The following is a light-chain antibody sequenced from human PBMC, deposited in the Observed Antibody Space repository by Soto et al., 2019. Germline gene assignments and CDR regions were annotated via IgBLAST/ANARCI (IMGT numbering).Light chain of an antibody. J-gene: IGKJ5*01. CDR2: GAS. CDR3: QQYNNWSPIT. CDR1: QSVRSN. V-gene: IGKV3-15*01. Sequence: EVVMTQSPATLSVSPGERVTLSCRASQSVRSNLAWYQQKPGQSPRLLIYGASTRASGIPARFSGSGSGTDFTLTNSSLQSEDFAVYYCQQYNNWSPITFGQGTRLEI.